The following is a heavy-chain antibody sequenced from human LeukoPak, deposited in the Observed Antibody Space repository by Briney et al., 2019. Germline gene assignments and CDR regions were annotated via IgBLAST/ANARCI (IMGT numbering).Heavy chain of an antibody. V-gene: IGHV4-59*01. D-gene: IGHD3-16*02. CDR3: ARADGVIDTYYYGMDV. Sequence: SETLSLTCTVSGGSISSYYWSWIRQPPGKGLEWIGYIYYSGSTNYNPSLKSRVTISVDTSKNQFSLKLSSVTAADTAVYYCARADGVIDTYYYGMDVWGKGTTVTVSS. CDR2: IYYSGST. J-gene: IGHJ6*04. CDR1: GGSISSYY.